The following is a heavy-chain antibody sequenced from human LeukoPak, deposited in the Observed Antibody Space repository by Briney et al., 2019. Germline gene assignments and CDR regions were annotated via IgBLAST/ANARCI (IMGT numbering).Heavy chain of an antibody. CDR3: VGQDVVPH. J-gene: IGHJ4*02. CDR2: VKEDGTTK. Sequence: GGSLRLSCAASGFNFINYWMSWVRQAPGKGLEWVANVKEDGTTKQYVDSVKGRFTISRDNAKNSLYLQMDSLRAEDTAVYYCVGQDVVPHWGQGTLVSVSS. D-gene: IGHD3-10*01. CDR1: GFNFINYW. V-gene: IGHV3-7*01.